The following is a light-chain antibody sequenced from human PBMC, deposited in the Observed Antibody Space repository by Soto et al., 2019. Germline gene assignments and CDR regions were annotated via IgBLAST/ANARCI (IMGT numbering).Light chain of an antibody. CDR2: GAS. CDR3: QQYNSYYT. V-gene: IGKV3-20*01. Sequence: EFVFTQSPCALSLSTGERATLSCRASQSVSNNYLAWYQQKPGQAPRLLIYGASTRATGVPARFSGSGSGTDFTLTISSLQPDDFATYYCQQYNSYYTLAQRTKVDIK. CDR1: QSVSNNY. J-gene: IGKJ2*01.